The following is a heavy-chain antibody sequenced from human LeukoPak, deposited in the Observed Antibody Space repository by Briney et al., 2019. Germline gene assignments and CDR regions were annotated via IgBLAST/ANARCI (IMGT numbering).Heavy chain of an antibody. V-gene: IGHV3-23*01. CDR2: ISGSGGST. D-gene: IGHD3-3*01. J-gene: IGHJ5*02. CDR1: GFTFSSYA. CDR3: AKGLTSFGNHRFDP. Sequence: PGGSLRLSCAASGFTFSSYAMSWVRQAPGKGLEWVSAISGSGGSTYYADSVKGRFTISRDNSKNTRYLQMNSLRREDTAAYYCAKGLTSFGNHRFDPWGRGTRVTVPT.